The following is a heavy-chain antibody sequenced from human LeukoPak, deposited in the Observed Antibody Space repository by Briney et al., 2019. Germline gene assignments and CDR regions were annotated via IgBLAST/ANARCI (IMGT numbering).Heavy chain of an antibody. J-gene: IGHJ4*02. CDR3: ARGDFWSGYFD. Sequence: VASVKVSCKASGYTFTGYYMHWVRQAPGQGLEWMGWINPNSGGTNYAQKFQGRVTMTRDTSISSAYMELSRLRSDDAAVYYCARGDFWSGYFDWGQGTLVTVSS. CDR1: GYTFTGYY. D-gene: IGHD3-3*01. CDR2: INPNSGGT. V-gene: IGHV1-2*02.